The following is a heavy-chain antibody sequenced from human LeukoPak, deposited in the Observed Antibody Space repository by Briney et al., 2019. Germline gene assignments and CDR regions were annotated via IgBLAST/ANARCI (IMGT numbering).Heavy chain of an antibody. CDR2: IHQSGST. CDR1: GASINSIKW. Sequence: TSETLSLTCSVSGASINSIKWWSWVRQPPGKSLEWIGEIHQSGSTNYNPSLKSRVTISVDTSKNQFSLKLSSVTAADTAVYYCAREADRWFDPWGQGTLVTVSS. V-gene: IGHV4-4*02. J-gene: IGHJ5*02. CDR3: AREADRWFDP.